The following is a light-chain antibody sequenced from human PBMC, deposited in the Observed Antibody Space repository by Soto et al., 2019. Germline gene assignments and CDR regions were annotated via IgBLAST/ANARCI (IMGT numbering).Light chain of an antibody. V-gene: IGKV1-9*01. Sequence: IQLTQSPSSLSASVGDRVTITCRASQGISSYLAWYQQKPGKAPKLLIYAASTLQSGVPSMFSGSGSGTEFTLTISSLQPEDFVTYYCQQLNSYPLTFGPGTKVDIK. CDR1: QGISSY. J-gene: IGKJ3*01. CDR2: AAS. CDR3: QQLNSYPLT.